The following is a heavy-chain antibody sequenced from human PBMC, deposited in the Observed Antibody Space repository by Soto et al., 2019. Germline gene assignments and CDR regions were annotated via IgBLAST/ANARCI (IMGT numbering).Heavy chain of an antibody. CDR3: AKYEASRPEFHFDY. J-gene: IGHJ4*02. V-gene: IGHV3-23*01. CDR2: ISGSGGST. D-gene: IGHD2-21*01. CDR1: GFTFSSYA. Sequence: EVQLLESGGGLVQHGGSLRHFCAASGFTFSSYAMSWVRQALGKGLEWVSAISGSGGSTYYADSVKGRFTISRDNSKNTLYLQMNSLRAEDTAVYYCAKYEASRPEFHFDYWGQGTLVTVSS.